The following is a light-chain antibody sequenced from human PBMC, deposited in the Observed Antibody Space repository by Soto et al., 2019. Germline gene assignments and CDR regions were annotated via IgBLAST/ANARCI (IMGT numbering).Light chain of an antibody. CDR1: QNVNSD. Sequence: EIVITQSPATLSVSPGERATLSCRATQNVNSDLAWYQQKPGQAPRLLIYGASTRATGIPARFSGSGSGTEFTLTISSLQSEDFAVYYCQQYHNWPLWTFGQGTKV. CDR2: GAS. V-gene: IGKV3-15*01. J-gene: IGKJ1*01. CDR3: QQYHNWPLWT.